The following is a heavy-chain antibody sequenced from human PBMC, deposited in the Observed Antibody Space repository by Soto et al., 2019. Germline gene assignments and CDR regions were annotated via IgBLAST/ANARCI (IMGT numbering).Heavy chain of an antibody. V-gene: IGHV3-74*01. CDR3: ATDRISGTYNDGLDV. J-gene: IGHJ6*02. D-gene: IGHD3-10*01. CDR2: INSDGSNI. CDR1: GFTFSRYW. Sequence: GGSLRLSCAASGFTFSRYWMHWVRQAPGKGLVWVSRINSDGSNINYADSVKGRFTISRDNAKDTLYLEMNSLRAEDTAVYYCATDRISGTYNDGLDVWGQGTTVTVSS.